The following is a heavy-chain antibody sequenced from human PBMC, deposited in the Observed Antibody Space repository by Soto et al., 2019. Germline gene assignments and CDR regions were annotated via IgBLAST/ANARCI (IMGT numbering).Heavy chain of an antibody. J-gene: IGHJ5*02. D-gene: IGHD5-18*01. CDR1: GGSISSGVYS. CDR3: ARVLRGYRNAIALNWFDP. CDR2: IYHSGST. Sequence: SETLSLTCAVSGGSISSGVYSWSWIRQPPGKGLEWIGYIYHSGSTYYNPSLKSRVTISVDTSKNQFSLKLSSVTAADTAVYYCARVLRGYRNAIALNWFDPWGQGTQVTVSS. V-gene: IGHV4-30-2*05.